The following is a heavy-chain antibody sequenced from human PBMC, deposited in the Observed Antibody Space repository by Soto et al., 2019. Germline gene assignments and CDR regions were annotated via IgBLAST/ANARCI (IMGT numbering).Heavy chain of an antibody. CDR3: ARGATGTQCDY. V-gene: IGHV4-61*01. J-gene: IGHJ4*02. CDR2: GSYSGTT. D-gene: IGHD3-10*01. CDR1: GVSVNSGSFY. Sequence: YETLSLTCTVSGVSVNSGSFYYAWIRQPPGKGLEWIGFGSYSGTTNYKPSLKSRVTISVDTSRSQISLKVTSLTAADTAVYYCARGATGTQCDYSGRVPLFTVSS.